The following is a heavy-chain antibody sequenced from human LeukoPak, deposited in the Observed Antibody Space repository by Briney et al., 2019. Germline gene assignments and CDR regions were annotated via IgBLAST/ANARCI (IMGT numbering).Heavy chain of an antibody. CDR3: ARDLRGIAAAGTGGDAFDI. CDR2: ISYDGSNK. CDR1: GFTFSSYA. J-gene: IGHJ3*02. Sequence: PGGSLRLSCAASGFTFSSYAMHWVRQAPGKGLEWVAVISYDGSNKYYADSVKGRFTISRDNSKNTLYLQMNSLRAEDTAVYYCARDLRGIAAAGTGGDAFDIWGQGTMVTVSS. V-gene: IGHV3-30*04. D-gene: IGHD6-13*01.